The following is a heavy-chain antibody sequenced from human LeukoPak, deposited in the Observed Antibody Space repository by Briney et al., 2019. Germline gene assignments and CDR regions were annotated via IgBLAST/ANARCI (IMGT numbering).Heavy chain of an antibody. CDR2: IIPIFGTA. V-gene: IGHV1-69*05. D-gene: IGHD2-2*01. CDR1: GGTFSSYA. CDR3: AVPAAIDYYYYYYMDV. J-gene: IGHJ6*03. Sequence: ASVKVSCKASGGTFSSYAISWVRQAPGQGLEWMGGIIPIFGTANYAQKFQGRVTITTDESTSTAYMELSSPRSEDTAVYYCAVPAAIDYYYYYYMDVWGKGTTVTVSS.